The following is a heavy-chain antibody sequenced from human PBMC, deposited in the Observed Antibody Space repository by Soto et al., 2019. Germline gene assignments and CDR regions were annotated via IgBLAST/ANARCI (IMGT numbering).Heavy chain of an antibody. CDR1: GYTLTGYY. V-gene: IGHV1-2*04. D-gene: IGHD6-19*01. Sequence: ASVKVSCKASGYTLTGYYMHWVRQAPGQGLEWMGWINPNSGGTNYAQKFQGWVTMTRDTSISTAYMELSRLRSDDTAVYYCARGQRRSAYSSGWFFDYWGQGTLVTVSS. CDR3: ARGQRRSAYSSGWFFDY. CDR2: INPNSGGT. J-gene: IGHJ4*02.